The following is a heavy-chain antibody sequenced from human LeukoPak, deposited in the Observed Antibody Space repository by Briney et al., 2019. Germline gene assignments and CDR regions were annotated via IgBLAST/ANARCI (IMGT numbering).Heavy chain of an antibody. CDR3: ASVHEYYFDY. CDR1: GYSFTDYH. Sequence: GSSVKVSCQPCGYSFTDYHMHWVRQAPGQGLEWMGWISPTSGGTNYAQKFEGRVTMTRDTSISTAYMELSRLRSDDKDVYYCASVHEYYFDYWGQGTLVTVSS. J-gene: IGHJ4*02. V-gene: IGHV1-2*02. D-gene: IGHD3-10*02. CDR2: ISPTSGGT.